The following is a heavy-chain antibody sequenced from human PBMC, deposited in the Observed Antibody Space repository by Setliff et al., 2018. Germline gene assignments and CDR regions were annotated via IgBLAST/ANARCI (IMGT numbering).Heavy chain of an antibody. D-gene: IGHD3-3*01. CDR3: AAELRSPFWHFDL. V-gene: IGHV1-69*04. CDR1: GATLSGVV. J-gene: IGHJ4*02. CDR2: FIPVLGKP. Sequence: ASVKVSCKASGATLSGVVFSWVRQAPGHGLEWMGRFIPVLGKPNYAPRFQGRLTITVDTSTGTSYMDLRSLRSDDTAIYYCAAELRSPFWHFDLWGQGSLVTVSS.